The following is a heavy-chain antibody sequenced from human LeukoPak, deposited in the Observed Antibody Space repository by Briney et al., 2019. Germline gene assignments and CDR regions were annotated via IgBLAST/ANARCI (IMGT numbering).Heavy chain of an antibody. V-gene: IGHV3-43*02. CDR3: AKDMNFGSLDAFDI. CDR2: FSGIGGRT. J-gene: IGHJ3*02. Sequence: GGSLRLSCASSGFTFSYYGMRWVRQAPGKGLQGVSAFSGIGGRTYYADSHKGRFTISRDNSKNSLYLQLHNLRPDDTAMYYCAKDMNFGSLDAFDIWGQGTVVTVSS. D-gene: IGHD3-3*01. CDR1: GFTFSYYG.